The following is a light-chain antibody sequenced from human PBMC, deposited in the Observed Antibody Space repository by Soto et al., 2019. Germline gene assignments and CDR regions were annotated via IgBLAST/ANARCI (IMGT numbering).Light chain of an antibody. CDR2: GTS. CDR3: QQYGSSYT. J-gene: IGKJ3*01. Sequence: EIVLTQSPGTLSLSPGERATLSCRASQSVRSNYLAWYQQQPGQAPRLLIYGTSASATGIPDRFSGSGSGTDFTLTSSRLEPEDFAVYYCQQYGSSYTFGPGTKVEIK. CDR1: QSVRSNY. V-gene: IGKV3-20*01.